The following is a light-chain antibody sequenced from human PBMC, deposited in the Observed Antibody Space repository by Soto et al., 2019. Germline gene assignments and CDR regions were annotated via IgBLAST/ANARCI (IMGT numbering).Light chain of an antibody. V-gene: IGKV3-20*01. Sequence: EIVLTQSPGTLSLSPGERATLSCRASQSVSSSYLAWYQQKPGQAPRLLIYGASSRATGIPDRFSGSGSGRDFTLPIIRLEPEDFAVYYCQQYGSSPRLTFGGGTQVEIK. J-gene: IGKJ4*01. CDR1: QSVSSSY. CDR2: GAS. CDR3: QQYGSSPRLT.